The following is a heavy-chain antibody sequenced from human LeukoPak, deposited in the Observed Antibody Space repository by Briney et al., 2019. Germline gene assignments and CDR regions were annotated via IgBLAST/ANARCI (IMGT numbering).Heavy chain of an antibody. D-gene: IGHD3-22*01. CDR2: ISWRSSDI. Sequence: GESLRLSCVASGFTLSSYNMKWVRQAPGKRLEWVSSISWRSSDIEYADSVKGRFTISRDIDKKSLYLQMNSLRAEDTAVYYCARSVRSGYNDYWGQGTLVTVSS. CDR1: GFTLSSYN. J-gene: IGHJ4*02. V-gene: IGHV3-21*01. CDR3: ARSVRSGYNDY.